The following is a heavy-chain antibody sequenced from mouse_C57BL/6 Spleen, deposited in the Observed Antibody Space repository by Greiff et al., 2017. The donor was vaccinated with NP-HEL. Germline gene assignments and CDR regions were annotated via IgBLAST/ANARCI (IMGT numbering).Heavy chain of an antibody. Sequence: VQLQQSGAELARPGASVKLSCKASGYTFTSYGISWVKQRTGQGLEWIGEIYPRSGNTYYNEKFKGKATLTADKSSSTAYMELRSLTSEDSAVYFCARCYYGSSYADYWGQGTTLTVSS. CDR2: IYPRSGNT. V-gene: IGHV1-81*01. D-gene: IGHD1-1*01. J-gene: IGHJ2*01. CDR3: ARCYYGSSYADY. CDR1: GYTFTSYG.